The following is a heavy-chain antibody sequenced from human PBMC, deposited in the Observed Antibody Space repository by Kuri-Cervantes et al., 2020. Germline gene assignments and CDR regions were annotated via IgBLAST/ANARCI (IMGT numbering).Heavy chain of an antibody. V-gene: IGHV4-38-2*01. J-gene: IGHJ6*03. CDR2: IFYTGRT. CDR1: GYSISSSYY. CDR3: ARVPYDSSGYGGYYYYYYYMDV. Sequence: ESLKISCAVSGYSISSSYYWGWIRQPPGKGLEWIGNIFYTGRTFYNPSLKSRVAISVDTSKNQFSLKLSSVTAADTAVYYCARVPYDSSGYGGYYYYYYYMDVWGKGTTVTVSS. D-gene: IGHD3-22*01.